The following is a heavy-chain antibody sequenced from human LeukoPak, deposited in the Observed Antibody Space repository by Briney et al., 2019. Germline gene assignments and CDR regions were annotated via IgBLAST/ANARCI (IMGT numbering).Heavy chain of an antibody. CDR2: ISGSGGTI. CDR1: GFTFSSYG. Sequence: TGGSLRLSCAASGFTFSSYGMSWVRQAPGKGLEWVSAISGSGGTIYYADSVKGRFTISRDNSKNTLYLEMNSLRAEDTAVYYCAKHDYDSSGRLYAFDIWGQGTMVTVCS. D-gene: IGHD3-22*01. CDR3: AKHDYDSSGRLYAFDI. V-gene: IGHV3-23*01. J-gene: IGHJ3*02.